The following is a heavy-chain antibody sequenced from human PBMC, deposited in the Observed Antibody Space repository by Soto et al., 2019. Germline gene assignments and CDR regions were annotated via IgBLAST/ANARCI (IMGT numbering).Heavy chain of an antibody. J-gene: IGHJ4*02. CDR2: ISWNSGSI. D-gene: IGHD2-15*01. Sequence: GGSLRLSCAASGFTFDDYAMHWVRQAPGKGLEWVSGISWNSGSIGYADSVKGRFTVSTDNAKNSLYLQMNSLRAEDTAVYYCARSSGAYRPFDSWGQGTQVTVSS. CDR1: GFTFDDYA. CDR3: ARSSGAYRPFDS. V-gene: IGHV3-9*01.